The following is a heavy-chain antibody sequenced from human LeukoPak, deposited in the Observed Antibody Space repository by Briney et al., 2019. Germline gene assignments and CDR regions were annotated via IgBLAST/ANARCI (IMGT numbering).Heavy chain of an antibody. Sequence: GRSLRLSCAASGFTFSSYAMHWVRQAPGKGLEWVAVISYDGSNKYYADSVKGRFTISRDNAKNSLYLQMNSLRAEDTALYYCARVKEASAFDIWGQGTMVTVSS. D-gene: IGHD5-12*01. CDR3: ARVKEASAFDI. CDR1: GFTFSSYA. J-gene: IGHJ3*02. V-gene: IGHV3-30*04. CDR2: ISYDGSNK.